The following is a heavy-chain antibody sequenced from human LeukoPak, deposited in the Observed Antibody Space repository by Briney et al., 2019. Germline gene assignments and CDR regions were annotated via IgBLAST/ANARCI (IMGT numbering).Heavy chain of an antibody. Sequence: NSGGSLRLSCAASGFTFSTYSMNWVRQAPGKGLEWVSVIYSGGSTYYADSVKGRFTISRDNAKNSLYLQMNSLRAEDTAVYYCARGDYYDSSGYFHWGQGTLVTVSS. J-gene: IGHJ4*02. CDR1: GFTFSTYS. V-gene: IGHV3-21*01. CDR3: ARGDYYDSSGYFH. D-gene: IGHD3-22*01. CDR2: IYSGGST.